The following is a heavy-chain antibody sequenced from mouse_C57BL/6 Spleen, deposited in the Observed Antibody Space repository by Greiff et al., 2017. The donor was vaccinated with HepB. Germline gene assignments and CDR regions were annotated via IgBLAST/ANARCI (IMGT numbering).Heavy chain of an antibody. Sequence: QVQLQQSGAELVKPGASVKLSCKASGYTFTSYWMQWVKQRPGQGLEWIGEIDPSDSYTNYNQKFKGKATLTVDTSSSTAYMQLSSLTSEDSAVYYCARGDYYGSSPNWYFDVWGTGTTVTVSS. CDR2: IDPSDSYT. D-gene: IGHD1-1*01. J-gene: IGHJ1*03. CDR1: GYTFTSYW. V-gene: IGHV1-50*01. CDR3: ARGDYYGSSPNWYFDV.